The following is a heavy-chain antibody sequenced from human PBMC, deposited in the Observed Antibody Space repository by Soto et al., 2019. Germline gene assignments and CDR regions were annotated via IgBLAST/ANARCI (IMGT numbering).Heavy chain of an antibody. D-gene: IGHD3-9*01. Sequence: PGGSLRLSCAASGFNFSSYWMSWVRQAPGKGLERVANIKQDGSEKYYVDSVKGRFTISRDNAKNSLYLQMNSLRAEDTAVYYCARAGLRYFDWLLSEGYFDYWGQGTLVTVSS. J-gene: IGHJ4*02. CDR1: GFNFSSYW. V-gene: IGHV3-7*01. CDR2: IKQDGSEK. CDR3: ARAGLRYFDWLLSEGYFDY.